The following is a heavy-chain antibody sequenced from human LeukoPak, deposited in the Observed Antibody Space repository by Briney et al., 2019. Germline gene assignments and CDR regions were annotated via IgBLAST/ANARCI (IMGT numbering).Heavy chain of an antibody. D-gene: IGHD5-12*01. Sequence: SETLSLTCTVSGGSISSSSYYWGWIRQPPGKGLEWIGSIYYSGSTYYNPSLKSRVTISVDTSKNQFSLKLSSVTAADTAVYYCARGLSEWLRWNYYYYYMDVWGKGATVTVSS. V-gene: IGHV4-39*07. CDR1: GGSISSSSYY. CDR2: IYYSGST. CDR3: ARGLSEWLRWNYYYYYMDV. J-gene: IGHJ6*03.